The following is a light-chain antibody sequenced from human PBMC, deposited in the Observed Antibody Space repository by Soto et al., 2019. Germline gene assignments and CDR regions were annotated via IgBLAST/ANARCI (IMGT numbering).Light chain of an antibody. Sequence: QSVLTQPPSASGTPGQKVFISCSGSSSNIRGTNYAYWYQQLPGAAPKLLMHSNNLRPSGVPERISGSKFGTAASLAISGLRSEDEAVYYCASWDDRLGAVIFGGGTKVTVL. CDR2: SNN. J-gene: IGLJ2*01. CDR1: SSNIRGTNY. CDR3: ASWDDRLGAVI. V-gene: IGLV1-47*02.